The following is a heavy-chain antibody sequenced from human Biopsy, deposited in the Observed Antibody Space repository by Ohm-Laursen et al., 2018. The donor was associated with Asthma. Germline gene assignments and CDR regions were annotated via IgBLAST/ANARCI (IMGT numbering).Heavy chain of an antibody. CDR3: AKRRGYSVHDNDY. Sequence: SLRLSCAAHGFMFRSFGMHWVRQAPGKGLEWVAVISYDGNHKFYEDSVKGRFTISRDNSKNTLYLQMNSLRTEDTAVYYCAKRRGYSVHDNDYWGQGTLVIVSS. D-gene: IGHD5/OR15-5a*01. CDR1: GFMFRSFG. CDR2: ISYDGNHK. V-gene: IGHV3-30*18. J-gene: IGHJ4*02.